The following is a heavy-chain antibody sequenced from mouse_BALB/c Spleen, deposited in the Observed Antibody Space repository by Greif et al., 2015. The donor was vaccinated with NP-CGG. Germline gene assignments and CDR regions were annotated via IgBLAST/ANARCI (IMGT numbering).Heavy chain of an antibody. CDR3: ASNCYGYVGYFDY. CDR1: GFTFSSYG. V-gene: IGHV5-6*01. CDR2: ISSGGSYT. D-gene: IGHD1-2*01. J-gene: IGHJ2*01. Sequence: EVQLVESGGDLVKPGGSLKLSCAASGFTFSSYGMSWVRQTPDKRLEWVATISSGGSYTYYPDSVKGRFTISRDNAKNTLYLQMSSLKSEDTAMYYCASNCYGYVGYFDYWGQGTTLTVSS.